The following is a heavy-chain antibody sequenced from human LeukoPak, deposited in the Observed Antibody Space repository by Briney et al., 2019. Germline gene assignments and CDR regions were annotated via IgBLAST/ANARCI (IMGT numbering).Heavy chain of an antibody. CDR3: ATLKDALTTFDN. CDR1: GFIFSSRW. Sequence: AWGSLRLSCAASGFIFSSRWMSWVRQAPGKGLEWVASINQGGNDKRHADSVKGRFTISRDNAKNSLSLQLHSPTAEDTAMYYCATLKDALTTFDNWGQGTLVTVSS. V-gene: IGHV3-7*01. D-gene: IGHD4-11*01. CDR2: INQGGNDK. J-gene: IGHJ4*02.